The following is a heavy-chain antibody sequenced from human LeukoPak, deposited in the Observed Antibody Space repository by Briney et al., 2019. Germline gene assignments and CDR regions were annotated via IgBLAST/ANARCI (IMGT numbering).Heavy chain of an antibody. D-gene: IGHD5-18*01. Sequence: SETLSLTCTVSGGSISSSSYYWGWIRQPPGKGLEWIGSIYYSGSTYYNPSLKSRVTISVDTSKTRFSLKLSSVPAADPAVYYCARDGSGSSYGHFDYWGQGTLVTVSS. V-gene: IGHV4-39*07. CDR2: IYYSGST. J-gene: IGHJ4*02. CDR3: ARDGSGSSYGHFDY. CDR1: GGSISSSSYY.